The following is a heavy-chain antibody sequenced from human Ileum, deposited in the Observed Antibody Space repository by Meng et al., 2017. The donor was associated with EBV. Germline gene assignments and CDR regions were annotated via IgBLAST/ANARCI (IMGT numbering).Heavy chain of an antibody. Sequence: VQLKEEAPGLVNLSGPLSLTCAVSGVSISSSNWWNWVRQPPGKGLEWIGEIYYSGSTIYNPSLKSRVTISVDKSKNLFSLKLSSVTAADTAVYYCARGYGSGRDYFDYWGQGTLVTVSS. V-gene: IGHV4-4*02. D-gene: IGHD3-10*01. CDR3: ARGYGSGRDYFDY. J-gene: IGHJ4*02. CDR2: IYYSGST. CDR1: GVSISSSNW.